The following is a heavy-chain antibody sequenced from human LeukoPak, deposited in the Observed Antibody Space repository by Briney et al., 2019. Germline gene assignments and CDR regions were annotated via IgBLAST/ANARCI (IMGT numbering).Heavy chain of an antibody. D-gene: IGHD3-22*01. V-gene: IGHV4-59*01. Sequence: SETLSLTCTVSGGSISSYYWSWIRQPPGKGLEWIGYIYYSGSTNYNPSLKSRVTVSVDTSKNQFSLKLSSVTAADTAVYYCAKDYYDSSGYPDYWGQGTLVTVSS. CDR2: IYYSGST. J-gene: IGHJ4*02. CDR1: GGSISSYY. CDR3: AKDYYDSSGYPDY.